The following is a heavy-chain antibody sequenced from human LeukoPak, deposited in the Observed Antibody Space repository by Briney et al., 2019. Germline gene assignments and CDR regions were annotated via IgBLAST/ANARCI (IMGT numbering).Heavy chain of an antibody. CDR1: GGSLSSGGYS. D-gene: IGHD3-10*01. V-gene: IGHV4-30-2*01. CDR3: ARGRHYYGSGSYYADQIFDY. Sequence: PSETLSLTCAVSGGSLSSGGYSWSWIRQPPGKGLEWIGYIYHSGSTYYNPSLKSRVTITVDSSKDQFSLKLSSVTAADTAVYYCARGRHYYGSGSYYADQIFDYWGQGTLVTVSS. CDR2: IYHSGST. J-gene: IGHJ4*02.